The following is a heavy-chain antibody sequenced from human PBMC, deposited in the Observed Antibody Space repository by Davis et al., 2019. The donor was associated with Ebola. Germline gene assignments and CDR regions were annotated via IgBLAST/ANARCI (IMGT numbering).Heavy chain of an antibody. J-gene: IGHJ6*03. D-gene: IGHD5-18*01. V-gene: IGHV4-59*01. CDR1: GGSISSYY. CDR3: ARRAMVHYYYYYMDV. CDR2: IYYSGST. Sequence: PSETLSLTCTVSGGSISSYYWSWIRQPPGKGLEWIGYIYYSGSTNYNPSLKSRVTISVDTSKNQFSLKLSSVTAADTAVYYCARRAMVHYYYYYMDVWGKGTTVTVSS.